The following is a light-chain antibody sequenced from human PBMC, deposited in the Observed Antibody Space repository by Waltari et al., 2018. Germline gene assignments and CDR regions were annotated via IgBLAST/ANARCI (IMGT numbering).Light chain of an antibody. CDR3: QQLNSYPLT. CDR2: SAS. Sequence: DIQLTQSPSFLSASVRDRVTITCRTSRGISNYLAWYQQKPGKAPKLLIYSASTLQSGVPSRFSGNGSGTEFSLTISRLQPEDFATYYCQQLNSYPLTCGGGTKVEIK. J-gene: IGKJ4*01. CDR1: RGISNY. V-gene: IGKV1-9*01.